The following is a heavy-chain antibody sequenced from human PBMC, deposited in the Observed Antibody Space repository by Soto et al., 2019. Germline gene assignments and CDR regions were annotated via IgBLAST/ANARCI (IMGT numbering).Heavy chain of an antibody. CDR2: ISGGGDAT. CDR3: ARKVVRSTSCPDYWYFDL. D-gene: IGHD2-2*01. J-gene: IGHJ2*01. CDR1: GFTFINYA. Sequence: EVQLLESGGDSVQPGGSVRLSCAGSGFTFINYAMNWVRQAPGKGLEWVSTISGGGDATFFADSVRGRFTFSRDNAKNTVTLLMNSRVVDDTAVYYCARKVVRSTSCPDYWYFDLWGRGTLVTVSS. V-gene: IGHV3-23*01.